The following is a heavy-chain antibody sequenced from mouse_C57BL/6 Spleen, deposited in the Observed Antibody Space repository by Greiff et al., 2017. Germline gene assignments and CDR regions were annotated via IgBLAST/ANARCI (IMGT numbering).Heavy chain of an antibody. V-gene: IGHV1-26*01. CDR2: INPNNGGT. Sequence: EVKLVESGPELVKPGASVKISCKASGYTFTDYYMNWVKQSHGKSLEWIGDINPNNGGTSYNQKFKGKATLTVDKSSSTAYMELRSLTSEDSAVYYCARGGFDYWGQGTTLTVSS. J-gene: IGHJ2*01. CDR1: GYTFTDYY. CDR3: ARGGFDY.